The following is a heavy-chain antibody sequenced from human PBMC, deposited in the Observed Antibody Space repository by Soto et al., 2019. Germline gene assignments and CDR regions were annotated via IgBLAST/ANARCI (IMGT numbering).Heavy chain of an antibody. Sequence: ASVKVSCKASGYTFTSYDINWVRQSTGQGLEWMGWMNPNSGNTGYAQKFQGRVTMTRNTSISTAYMELSSLRSEDTAVYYCGRGPVRGGIRVGLYYFDYWGQGNLATVSS. V-gene: IGHV1-8*01. CDR3: GRGPVRGGIRVGLYYFDY. J-gene: IGHJ4*02. D-gene: IGHD3-10*01. CDR2: MNPNSGNT. CDR1: GYTFTSYD.